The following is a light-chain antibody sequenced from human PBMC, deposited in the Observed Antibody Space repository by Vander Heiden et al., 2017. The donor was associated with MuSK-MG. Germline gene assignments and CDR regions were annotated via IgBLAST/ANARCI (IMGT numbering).Light chain of an antibody. CDR1: SSDVGGDKY. J-gene: IGLJ1*01. CDR2: DVS. Sequence: QSALTQPASVSGSPGQSITISCTGSSSDVGGDKYVSWYQQHPGEAPKLMIYDVSNRPSGVSNRFSGSKSGNTASLTISGLQAEDEADYYCNSYTSHFTYVFGTGTKVTVL. CDR3: NSYTSHFTYV. V-gene: IGLV2-14*03.